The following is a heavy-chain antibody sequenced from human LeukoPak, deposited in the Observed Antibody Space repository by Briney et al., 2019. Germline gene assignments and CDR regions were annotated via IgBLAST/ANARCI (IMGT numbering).Heavy chain of an antibody. CDR2: IGWDDDK. J-gene: IGHJ6*03. Sequence: SGPALLKPTQTLTLTCSFSGFSLSTSGMCVSWIRQAPGRALEWLSLIGWDDDKYYSTFLETRLTISKDTSKNQVVLTVTNVDPADTATYYYARFPGGHDYYYYYMDVWGKGTTVTVSS. CDR3: ARFPGGHDYYYYYMDV. V-gene: IGHV2-70*01. CDR1: GFSLSTSGMC. D-gene: IGHD3-16*01.